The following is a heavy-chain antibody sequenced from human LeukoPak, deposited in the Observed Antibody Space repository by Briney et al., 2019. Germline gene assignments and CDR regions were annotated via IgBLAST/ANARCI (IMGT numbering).Heavy chain of an antibody. Sequence: GGSLRLSCAASGFTFSIFGIHWVRQAPGKGLEGVAAISPDGNNKFYTDSVMGRFTITRDNSKNMINLQMNSLRGENSAVYYWAKVNNDDDYWGQGTLVTVSS. V-gene: IGHV3-30*18. CDR3: AKVNNDDDY. J-gene: IGHJ4*02. D-gene: IGHD1/OR15-1a*01. CDR2: ISPDGNNK. CDR1: GFTFSIFG.